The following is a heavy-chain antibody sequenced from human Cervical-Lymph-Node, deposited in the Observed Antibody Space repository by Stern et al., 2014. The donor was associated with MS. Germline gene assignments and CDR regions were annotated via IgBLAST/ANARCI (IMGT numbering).Heavy chain of an antibody. V-gene: IGHV3-21*01. CDR3: ARDRYYYDSSGYSHDAFDI. Sequence: EVQLLESGGGLVKPGGSLRLSCAASGFTFSSYSMNWVRQAPGKGLEWVSSISSSSSYIYYADSVKGRFTISRDNAKNSLYLQMNSLRAEDTAVYYCARDRYYYDSSGYSHDAFDIWGQGTMVTVSS. J-gene: IGHJ3*02. CDR2: ISSSSSYI. D-gene: IGHD3-22*01. CDR1: GFTFSSYS.